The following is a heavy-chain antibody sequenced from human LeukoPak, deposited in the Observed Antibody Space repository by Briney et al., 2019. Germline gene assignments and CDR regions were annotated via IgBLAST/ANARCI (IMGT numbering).Heavy chain of an antibody. CDR1: GGSISSYY. J-gene: IGHJ6*02. CDR3: ARAEYYYGMDV. V-gene: IGHV4-59*01. Sequence: PSETLPLTCTVSGGSISSYYWSWIRQPPGKGLEWIGYIYYSGSTNYNPSLKSRVTISVDTSKNQFSLKLSSVTAADTAVYYCARAEYYYGMDVWGQGTTVTVSS. CDR2: IYYSGST.